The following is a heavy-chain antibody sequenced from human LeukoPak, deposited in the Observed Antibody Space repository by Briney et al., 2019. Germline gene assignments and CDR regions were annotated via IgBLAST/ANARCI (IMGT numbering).Heavy chain of an antibody. D-gene: IGHD2-21*01. Sequence: PSETLSLTCTVSGGSISSYYWSWIRQPPGKGLEWIGYIYYSGSTNYNPSLKSRVTISVDTSKNQFSLKLSSVTAADTAVYYCARDSTMWYAFDIRGQGTMVTVSS. CDR1: GGSISSYY. J-gene: IGHJ3*02. CDR2: IYYSGST. V-gene: IGHV4-59*01. CDR3: ARDSTMWYAFDI.